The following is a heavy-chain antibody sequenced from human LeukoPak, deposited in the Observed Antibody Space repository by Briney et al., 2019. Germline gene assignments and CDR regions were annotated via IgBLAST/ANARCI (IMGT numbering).Heavy chain of an antibody. D-gene: IGHD1-26*01. Sequence: GGSLRLSCAASGFTFSSYSMNWVRQAPGKGLEWVANIKQDGSEKYYVDSVKGRFTISRDNAKNSLYLQMNSLRAEDTAVYYCTRGDFYVGAQDYWGQGTLVAVSS. J-gene: IGHJ4*02. CDR1: GFTFSSYS. CDR3: TRGDFYVGAQDY. CDR2: IKQDGSEK. V-gene: IGHV3-7*03.